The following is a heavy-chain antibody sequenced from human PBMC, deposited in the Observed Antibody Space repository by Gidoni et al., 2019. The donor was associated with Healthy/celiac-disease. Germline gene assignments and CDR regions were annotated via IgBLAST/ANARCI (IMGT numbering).Heavy chain of an antibody. CDR1: GGSISSSSSY. CDR2: IYYSGST. CDR3: ARISITMVRGVISGPGAFDI. J-gene: IGHJ3*02. Sequence: QLQLQESGPGLVKPSETLSLTCTVPGGSISSSSSYLGWIRQPPGKGLEWIGSIYYSGSTYYKPSLKSRVTISVDTSKNQFSLKLSSVTAADTAVYYCARISITMVRGVISGPGAFDIWGQGTMVTVSS. V-gene: IGHV4-39*01. D-gene: IGHD3-10*01.